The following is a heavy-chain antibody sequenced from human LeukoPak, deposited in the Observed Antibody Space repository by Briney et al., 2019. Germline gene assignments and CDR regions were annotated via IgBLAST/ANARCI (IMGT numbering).Heavy chain of an antibody. CDR3: ARDRPSITMVRGVLTNKADAFDI. V-gene: IGHV4-31*03. Sequence: SQTLSLTCTVSGGSIGSGGYYWSWIRQHPGKGLEWIGYIYYSGSTYYNPSLKRRVSIAVDTSKNQFSLKLSSVTAADTAVYYCARDRPSITMVRGVLTNKADAFDIWGQGTMVTVSS. J-gene: IGHJ3*02. D-gene: IGHD3-10*01. CDR1: GGSIGSGGYY. CDR2: IYYSGST.